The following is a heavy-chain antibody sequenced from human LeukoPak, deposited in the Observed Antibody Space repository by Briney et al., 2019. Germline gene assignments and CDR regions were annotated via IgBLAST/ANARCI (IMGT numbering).Heavy chain of an antibody. D-gene: IGHD3-10*01. J-gene: IGHJ4*02. V-gene: IGHV4-34*01. CDR1: GFTFSSYS. CDR3: ASYFPGY. CDR2: INHSGST. Sequence: GSLRLSCAASGFTFSSYSMNWVRQAPGKGLEWIGEINHSGSTNYNPSLKSRVTISVDTSKNQFSLKLSSVTAADTAVYYCASYFPGYWGQGTLVTVSS.